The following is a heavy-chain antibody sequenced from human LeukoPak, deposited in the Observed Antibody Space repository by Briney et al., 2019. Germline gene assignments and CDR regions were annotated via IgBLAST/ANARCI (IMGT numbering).Heavy chain of an antibody. CDR2: ISYDGSNK. J-gene: IGHJ3*02. V-gene: IGHV3-30*18. D-gene: IGHD5-24*01. CDR3: AKDAGYNSGAFDI. Sequence: PGGSLRLSCAASGFTFSSYGMHWVRQAPGKGLEWVAVISYDGSNKYYADSVKGRFTISRDNSKNTLYLQMNSLRAEDTAVYYCAKDAGYNSGAFDIWGQGTMVTVSS. CDR1: GFTFSSYG.